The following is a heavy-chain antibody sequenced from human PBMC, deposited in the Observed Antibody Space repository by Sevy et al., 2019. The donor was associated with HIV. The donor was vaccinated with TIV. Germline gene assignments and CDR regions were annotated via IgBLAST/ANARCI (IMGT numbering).Heavy chain of an antibody. CDR3: ARDSARVIVPTAGFDS. Sequence: GGSLRLSCAASGFTFSNYGVLWVRQAPGKGLEWVAFISDDGSNKYYEDSVKGRFTISRDNSKNVLNLQMNSLRVGDTAIYYCARDSARVIVPTAGFDSWGQGALVTVSS. V-gene: IGHV3-30*03. D-gene: IGHD1-1*01. CDR2: ISDDGSNK. CDR1: GFTFSNYG. J-gene: IGHJ5*01.